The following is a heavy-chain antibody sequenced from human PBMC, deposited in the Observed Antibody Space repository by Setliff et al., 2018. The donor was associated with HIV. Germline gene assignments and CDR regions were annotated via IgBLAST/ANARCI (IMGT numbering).Heavy chain of an antibody. Sequence: GGSLRLSCAASGFTFSSYAMHWVRQAPGKGLEWVAVISYDGSNKYYADSVKGRFTISRDNSKNTLYLQMNSLRAEDTAVYYCARDLWRYYNSGSFYMDVWGKGTTVTVSS. CDR3: ARDLWRYYNSGSFYMDV. D-gene: IGHD3-10*01. CDR1: GFTFSSYA. V-gene: IGHV3-30*04. J-gene: IGHJ6*03. CDR2: ISYDGSNK.